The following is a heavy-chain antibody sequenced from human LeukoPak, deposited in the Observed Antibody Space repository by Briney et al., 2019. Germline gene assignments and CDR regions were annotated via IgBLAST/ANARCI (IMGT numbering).Heavy chain of an antibody. J-gene: IGHJ4*02. V-gene: IGHV4-59*08. CDR2: IYYSGST. CDR3: ASAGNVYYFDS. Sequence: PSETLSLTCTVSGGSINSYYWSWVRQPPGKGLEWIGYIYYSGSTNYNPSLKSRVTMSVVTSKTQFSLKLSSVTAADTAVYFCASAGNVYYFDSWGQGTLVTVSS. CDR1: GGSINSYY. D-gene: IGHD2-8*01.